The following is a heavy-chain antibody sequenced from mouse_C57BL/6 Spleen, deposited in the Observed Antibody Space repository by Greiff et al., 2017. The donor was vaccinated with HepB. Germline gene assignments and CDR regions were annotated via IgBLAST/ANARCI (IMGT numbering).Heavy chain of an antibody. Sequence: VHVKQSVAELVRPGASVKLSCTASGFNIKNTYMHWVKQRPEQGLEWIGMIDPANGNTKYAPKFQGKATITADTSSNTAYLQLSSLTSEDTAIYYCTPSITTVVGNWYFDGWGTGTTVTVAS. CDR1: GFNIKNTY. J-gene: IGHJ1*03. CDR2: IDPANGNT. CDR3: TPSITTVVGNWYFDG. V-gene: IGHV14-3*01. D-gene: IGHD1-1*01.